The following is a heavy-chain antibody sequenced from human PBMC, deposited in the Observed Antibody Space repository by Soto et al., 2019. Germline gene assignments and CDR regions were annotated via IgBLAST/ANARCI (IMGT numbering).Heavy chain of an antibody. J-gene: IGHJ6*02. CDR2: IKQDGSEK. D-gene: IGHD6-13*01. CDR3: ARVGIAADYYYGMDV. V-gene: IGHV3-7*05. Sequence: EVQLVESGGGLVQPGGSLRLSCAASGFTFSSNWMSWVGQAPGKGLEWVANIKQDGSEKYYVDSVKGRFTISRDNAKNSLYLQMNSLRAEDTAVYYCARVGIAADYYYGMDVWGQGTTVTVSS. CDR1: GFTFSSNW.